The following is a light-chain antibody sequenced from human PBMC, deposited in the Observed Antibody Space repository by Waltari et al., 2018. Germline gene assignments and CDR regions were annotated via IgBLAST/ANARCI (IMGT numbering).Light chain of an antibody. CDR3: QQYYSAPYT. CDR2: WAS. CDR1: QSLLYSSNNRKY. J-gene: IGKJ2*01. V-gene: IGKV4-1*01. Sequence: DIVMTQSPDSLAVYLGERATINCKARQSLLYSSNNRKYLAWYQQKPGQPPKLLIHWASTRDSGVPDRFSGSGSGTDFTLTISSLQAEDVAIYYCQQYYSAPYTFGRGTKLEIK.